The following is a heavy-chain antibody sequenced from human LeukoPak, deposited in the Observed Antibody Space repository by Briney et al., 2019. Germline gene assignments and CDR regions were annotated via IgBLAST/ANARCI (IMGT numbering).Heavy chain of an antibody. Sequence: SETLSLTCAVSGYSISSGYYWGWIRQTPGKGLEWIGSIYHSGSTYYNPSLKSRVTISVDTSKNQFSLRLSSVTAADTAVYYCARPVADNTLHSASDYWGQGTLVTVSS. V-gene: IGHV4-38-2*01. D-gene: IGHD6-19*01. CDR2: IYHSGST. CDR3: ARPVADNTLHSASDY. J-gene: IGHJ4*02. CDR1: GYSISSGYY.